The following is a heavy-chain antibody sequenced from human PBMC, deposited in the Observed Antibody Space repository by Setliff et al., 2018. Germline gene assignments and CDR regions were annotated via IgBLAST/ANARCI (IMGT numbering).Heavy chain of an antibody. Sequence: GASVKVSCKVSGYTLTELSMHWVRQAPGKGLEWMGGFDPEDGETIYAQKFQGRVTMTEDTSTDTAYMEPSSLRSEDTAVYYCATGSSGYYYDRERSDRFDYWGQGTLVTVS. CDR3: ATGSSGYYYDRERSDRFDY. J-gene: IGHJ4*02. V-gene: IGHV1-24*01. D-gene: IGHD3-22*01. CDR2: FDPEDGET. CDR1: GYTLTELS.